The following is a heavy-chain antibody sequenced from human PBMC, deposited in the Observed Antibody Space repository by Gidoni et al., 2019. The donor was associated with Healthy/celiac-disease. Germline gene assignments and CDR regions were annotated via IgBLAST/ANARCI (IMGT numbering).Heavy chain of an antibody. V-gene: IGHV1-18*01. J-gene: IGHJ3*02. Sequence: QVQLVQSGAEVKKPGASVKVSCKASGYTFTSYGISWVRQAPGQGLEWMGWISAYNGNTNYAQKLQGRVTMTTDTSTSTAYMELRSLRSDDTAVYYCARDLDELRYFDWLLLNAFDIWGQGTMVTVSS. CDR3: ARDLDELRYFDWLLLNAFDI. CDR2: ISAYNGNT. CDR1: GYTFTSYG. D-gene: IGHD3-9*01.